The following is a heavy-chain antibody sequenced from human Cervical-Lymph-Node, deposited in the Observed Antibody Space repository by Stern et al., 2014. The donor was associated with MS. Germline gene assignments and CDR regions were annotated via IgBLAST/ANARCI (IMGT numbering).Heavy chain of an antibody. J-gene: IGHJ6*02. V-gene: IGHV3-72*01. D-gene: IGHD4-11*01. CDR2: SRNKANSYAT. Sequence: EVQMVESGGGLVQPGESLRLSCAASGFTFSDHYMDWVRQAPWKGLECVGRSRNKANSYATVYAASVTGRFAISRDDSKNSLYLQMNSLKTEDTAVYYCVRGFHSFDVWGQGATVTVSS. CDR3: VRGFHSFDV. CDR1: GFTFSDHY.